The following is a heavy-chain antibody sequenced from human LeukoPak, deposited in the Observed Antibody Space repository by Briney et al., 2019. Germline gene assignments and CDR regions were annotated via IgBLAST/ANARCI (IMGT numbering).Heavy chain of an antibody. J-gene: IGHJ4*02. CDR1: GGSFSGYY. V-gene: IGHV4-34*01. CDR2: INHSGST. Sequence: SETLSLTCAVYGGSFSGYYWSWIRQPPGKGLEWIGEINHSGSTNYNPSLTSRVTISVDTSKNQFSLKLSPVTAADTAVYYCARGPEARYYDFWSGDFDYWGQGTLVTVSS. D-gene: IGHD3-3*01. CDR3: ARGPEARYYDFWSGDFDY.